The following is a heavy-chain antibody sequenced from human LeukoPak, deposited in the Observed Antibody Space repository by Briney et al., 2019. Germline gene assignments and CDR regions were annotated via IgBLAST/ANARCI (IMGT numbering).Heavy chain of an antibody. CDR3: ARHKDGGSWPLDD. CDR1: GGSISGYY. Sequence: NTSETLFLACTVSGGSISGYYWSWIRQPPGKTLEWIAHIHYTGRTTYNPSLQSRVTMSLDTSRNQFSLNLNSVSATDTAVYYCARHKDGGSWPLDDWGPGTLVTVSS. D-gene: IGHD1-26*01. J-gene: IGHJ4*02. CDR2: IHYTGRT. V-gene: IGHV4-59*08.